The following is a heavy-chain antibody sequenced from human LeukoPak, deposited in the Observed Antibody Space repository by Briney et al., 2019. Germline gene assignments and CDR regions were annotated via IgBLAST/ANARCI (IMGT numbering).Heavy chain of an antibody. CDR1: GGSISSSSYY. V-gene: IGHV4-39*01. CDR2: IYYSGST. D-gene: IGHD1-26*01. Sequence: SETLSLTCTVSGGSISSSSYYWGWIRQPPGKGLEWIGSIYYSGSTYYNPSLKSRVTISVDTSKNQFSLKLSSVTAADTAVYYCARRWYSGSYGPFDIWGQGTMVTVSS. J-gene: IGHJ3*02. CDR3: ARRWYSGSYGPFDI.